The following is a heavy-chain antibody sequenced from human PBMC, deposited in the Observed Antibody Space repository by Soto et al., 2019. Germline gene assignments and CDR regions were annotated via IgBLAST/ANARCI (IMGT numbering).Heavy chain of an antibody. J-gene: IGHJ4*02. CDR1: GFTFSGYA. CDR3: AKEEVATINEFDY. Sequence: GGSLRLSCAASGFTFSGYAMSWVRQAPGKGLEWVSAISGSGGGTHYADSVRGRFTISRDNSKNTLYLQMNSLRAEDSAVYYCAKEEVATINEFDYWGQGTLVTVSS. D-gene: IGHD5-12*01. V-gene: IGHV3-23*01. CDR2: ISGSGGGT.